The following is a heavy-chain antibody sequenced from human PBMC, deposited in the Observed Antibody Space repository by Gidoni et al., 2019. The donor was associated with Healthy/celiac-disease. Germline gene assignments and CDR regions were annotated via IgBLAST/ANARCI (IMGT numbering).Heavy chain of an antibody. Sequence: EVQLLESGGGLVQPGGSLRLSCAASGFTFSSYAMSWVRQAPGKGLEWVSAISGSGGSTYYADSVKGRFTISRDNSKNTLYLQMNSLRAEDTAVYYCAKGAWGRTWRWLQLDGAFDIWGQGTMVTVSS. CDR1: GFTFSSYA. D-gene: IGHD5-12*01. J-gene: IGHJ3*02. V-gene: IGHV3-23*01. CDR3: AKGAWGRTWRWLQLDGAFDI. CDR2: ISGSGGST.